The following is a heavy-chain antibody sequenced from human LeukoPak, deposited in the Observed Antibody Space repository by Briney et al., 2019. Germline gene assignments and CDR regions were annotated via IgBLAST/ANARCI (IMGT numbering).Heavy chain of an antibody. CDR3: ARGRAARPDY. D-gene: IGHD6-6*01. CDR1: GYTFTGYY. V-gene: IGHV1-2*06. Sequence: ASVKVSCKASGYTFTGYYMHWVRQAPGQGLGWMGRINPNSGSTNYAQKFQGRVTMTRDTSISTAYMELSRLRSDDTAVYYCARGRAARPDYWGQGTLVTVSS. CDR2: INPNSGST. J-gene: IGHJ4*02.